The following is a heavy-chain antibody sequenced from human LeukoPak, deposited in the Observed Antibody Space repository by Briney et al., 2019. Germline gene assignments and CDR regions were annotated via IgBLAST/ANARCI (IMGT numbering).Heavy chain of an antibody. CDR3: ARDLSGISSATDAFDM. CDR2: INPNSGGK. J-gene: IGHJ3*02. D-gene: IGHD1-14*01. V-gene: IGHV1-2*06. Sequence: GASVKVSCRASGYTFTAYYIHWVRQAPGQGLEWMGRINPNSGGKDSTQNFQGRVTMTRDTSMDTAYMELSSLRSDDTALYYCARDLSGISSATDAFDMWGQGTKVTVSS. CDR1: GYTFTAYY.